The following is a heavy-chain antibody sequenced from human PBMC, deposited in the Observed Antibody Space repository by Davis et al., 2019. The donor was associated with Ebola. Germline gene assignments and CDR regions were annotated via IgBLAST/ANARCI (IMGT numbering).Heavy chain of an antibody. J-gene: IGHJ3*02. CDR1: GYTFTNYA. CDR2: ISGYNGNT. D-gene: IGHD2-15*01. Sequence: ASVKVSRKASGYTFTNYAISWVRQAPGQGLEWMAWISGYNGNTNYAQKLQGRVTTTTDTSTGTAYMELKSLRSDDTAVYYCAREAWIDCSDSSCYPDDDSFDIWGQGTMVTVSS. V-gene: IGHV1-18*01. CDR3: AREAWIDCSDSSCYPDDDSFDI.